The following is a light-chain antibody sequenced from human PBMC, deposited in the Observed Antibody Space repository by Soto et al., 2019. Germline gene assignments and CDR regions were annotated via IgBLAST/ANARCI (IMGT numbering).Light chain of an antibody. CDR3: QQRSTWLYT. V-gene: IGKV3-11*02. CDR1: QDVSIF. J-gene: IGKJ2*01. CDR2: DAS. Sequence: ILLAQSPATLSLSPGERATLSCKASQDVSIFLAWYQQKPGQAPRLLIHDASNRATGVPARFSGSGSGRDFTLTITSREPEDFAVYYCQQRSTWLYTFGQGTKLEV.